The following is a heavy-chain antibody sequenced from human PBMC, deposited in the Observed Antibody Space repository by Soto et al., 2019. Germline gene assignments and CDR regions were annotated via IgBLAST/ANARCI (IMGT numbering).Heavy chain of an antibody. J-gene: IGHJ4*02. Sequence: QVQLVQSGAEVKKPGASVKVSCKASGGTFRNYPINWVRQAPGQGLEWMGSILPIIDIPDYAQNFQASLTITADKSTSTAYMELSSLRSEDTAMYFCARGPLVVLTYFDSWGQGTLVTVSS. D-gene: IGHD2-2*01. CDR2: ILPIIDIP. V-gene: IGHV1-69*02. CDR1: GGTFRNYP. CDR3: ARGPLVVLTYFDS.